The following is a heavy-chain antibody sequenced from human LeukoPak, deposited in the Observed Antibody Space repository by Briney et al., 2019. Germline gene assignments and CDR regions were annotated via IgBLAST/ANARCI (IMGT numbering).Heavy chain of an antibody. V-gene: IGHV3-20*04. D-gene: IGHD6-13*01. Sequence: GGSLRLSCAASGFTFDDYGMSWVRQAPGKGLEWASGINWNGGSTGYADSVKGRFTISRNNAKNSLYLQMNSLRAEDTALYYCARGTLKAAATDFDYWGQGTLVTVSS. CDR1: GFTFDDYG. CDR3: ARGTLKAAATDFDY. J-gene: IGHJ4*02. CDR2: INWNGGST.